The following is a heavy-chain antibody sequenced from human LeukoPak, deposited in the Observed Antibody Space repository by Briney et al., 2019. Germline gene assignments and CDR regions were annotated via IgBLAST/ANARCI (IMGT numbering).Heavy chain of an antibody. V-gene: IGHV3-23*01. D-gene: IGHD2-2*01. J-gene: IGHJ4*02. CDR3: AKDLPKPNVHVPDY. CDR2: ISGSGGST. Sequence: GGSLRLSCAASGFTFGSYAMSWVRQAPGKGLEWVSAISGSGGSTFYADSVKGRFTISRDNSKKTLYLQMNSLRAEGPAVYYCAKDLPKPNVHVPDYWGQGTLVTVSS. CDR1: GFTFGSYA.